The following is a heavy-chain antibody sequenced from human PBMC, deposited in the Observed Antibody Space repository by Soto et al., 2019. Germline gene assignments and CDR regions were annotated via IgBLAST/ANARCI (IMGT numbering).Heavy chain of an antibody. CDR3: ARGNYGDYVGYFDY. CDR1: GGSFSGYY. J-gene: IGHJ4*02. CDR2: INHSGST. V-gene: IGHV4-34*01. Sequence: ASETLSLTCAVYGGSFSGYYWSWIRQPPGKGLEWIGEINHSGSTNYNPSLKSRVTISVDTSKNQFSLKLSSVTAADTAVYYCARGNYGDYVGYFDYWGQGTLVTVSS. D-gene: IGHD4-17*01.